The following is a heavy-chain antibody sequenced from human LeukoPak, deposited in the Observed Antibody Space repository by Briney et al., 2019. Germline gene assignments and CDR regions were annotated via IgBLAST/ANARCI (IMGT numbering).Heavy chain of an antibody. D-gene: IGHD1-26*01. V-gene: IGHV1-8*01. Sequence: ASVKVSCKASGYTFTSYDINWVRPATGQGLEWMGWMNPNSSNTGYAQKFQGRVTMTRNTSISTAYMELSSLRSEDTAVYYCARGWEVGVTPGGWGQGTLVTVSS. CDR2: MNPNSSNT. CDR3: ARGWEVGVTPGG. CDR1: GYTFTSYD. J-gene: IGHJ4*02.